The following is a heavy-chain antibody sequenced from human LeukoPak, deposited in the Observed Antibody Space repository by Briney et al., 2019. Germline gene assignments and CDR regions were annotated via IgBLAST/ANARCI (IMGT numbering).Heavy chain of an antibody. CDR3: ARRARYYDSSGYLSYFDY. D-gene: IGHD3-22*01. CDR2: IYYSGST. CDR1: GGSISSYY. Sequence: PSETLSLTCTVSGGSISSYYWSWIRQPPGKGLEWIGYIYYSGSTNYNPSLKSRVTISVDTSKNQFSLKLSSVTAADTAVYYCARRARYYDSSGYLSYFDYWGQGTLVTVSS. V-gene: IGHV4-59*08. J-gene: IGHJ4*02.